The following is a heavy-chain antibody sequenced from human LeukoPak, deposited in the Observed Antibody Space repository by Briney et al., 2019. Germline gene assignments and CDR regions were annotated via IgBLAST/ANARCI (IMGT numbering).Heavy chain of an antibody. CDR1: GFTFSDYN. Sequence: GGSLRLSCAASGFTFSDYNMNWVRQAPGKGLEWVSSISSSSSYIYYADSVKGRFTISRDNAKDSLYLQMNSLRAEDTAVYYCARTAGNDYGDLPDYWGQGTLVTVSS. CDR3: ARTAGNDYGDLPDY. V-gene: IGHV3-21*01. CDR2: ISSSSSYI. J-gene: IGHJ4*02. D-gene: IGHD4-17*01.